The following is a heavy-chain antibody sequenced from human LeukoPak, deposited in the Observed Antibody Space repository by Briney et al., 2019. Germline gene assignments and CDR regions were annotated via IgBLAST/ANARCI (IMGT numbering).Heavy chain of an antibody. CDR2: INPNSGGT. CDR1: GYTFIGYY. Sequence: ASVKVSCKASGYTFIGYYMHWVRQAPGQGLEWMGWINPNSGGTNYAQRFQGRVTMTRDTSISTAYMELSRLRSDDTAVYYCARGNYDILLGGPNYFDYWGQGTLVTVSS. CDR3: ARGNYDILLGGPNYFDY. V-gene: IGHV1-2*02. J-gene: IGHJ4*02. D-gene: IGHD3-9*01.